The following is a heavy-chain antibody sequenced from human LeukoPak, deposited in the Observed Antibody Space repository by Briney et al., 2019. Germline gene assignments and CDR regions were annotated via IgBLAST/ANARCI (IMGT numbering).Heavy chain of an antibody. CDR1: GFTFNNYW. CDR2: VNRDESRK. CDR3: AKDMGSLLWFGDPTGGLDYYYGMDV. V-gene: IGHV3-7*03. J-gene: IGHJ6*02. Sequence: GGSLRLSCVGSGFTFNNYWMTWVRQAPGQGLEWVANVNRDESRKNHADSVKGRFTVSRDNARNSLYLQMNSLTAEDTAVYYCAKDMGSLLWFGDPTGGLDYYYGMDVWGQGTTVTVSS. D-gene: IGHD3-10*01.